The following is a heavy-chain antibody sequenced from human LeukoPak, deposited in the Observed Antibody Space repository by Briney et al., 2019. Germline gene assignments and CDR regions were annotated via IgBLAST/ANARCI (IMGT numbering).Heavy chain of an antibody. CDR1: GGSFSGYY. CDR3: ARGQSLGELALCDFDY. Sequence: SETLSLTCAVYGGSFSGYYWSWFRQPPGKGLERIGEINHSGSTNYNPSLKSRVTISVDTSKNQFSLKLSSVTAADTAVYYCARGQSLGELALCDFDYWGQGTLVTVSS. V-gene: IGHV4-34*01. D-gene: IGHD3-10*01. CDR2: INHSGST. J-gene: IGHJ4*02.